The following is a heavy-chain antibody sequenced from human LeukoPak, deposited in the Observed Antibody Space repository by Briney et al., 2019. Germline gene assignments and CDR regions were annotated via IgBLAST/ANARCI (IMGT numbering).Heavy chain of an antibody. CDR3: TTYLTT. CDR1: GFTFSKAW. V-gene: IGHV3-15*01. CDR2: ITSRTDGETT. D-gene: IGHD4/OR15-4a*01. Sequence: GGSLRLSCAVSGFTFSKAWMGWVRQAPGKGLGWVGRITSRTDGETTDYAAPVRGRFTISRDDSKSTLYLQMSSLKTEDTAVYYCTTYLTTRGQGTLVTVSS. J-gene: IGHJ4*02.